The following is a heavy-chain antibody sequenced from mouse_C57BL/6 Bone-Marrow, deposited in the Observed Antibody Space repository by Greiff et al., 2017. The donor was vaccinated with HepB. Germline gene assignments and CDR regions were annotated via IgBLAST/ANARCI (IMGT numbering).Heavy chain of an antibody. CDR3: ASPDGSYDY. V-gene: IGHV5-6*01. J-gene: IGHJ2*01. CDR2: ISSGGSYT. Sequence: EVQLKESGGDLVKPGGSLKLSCAASGFTFSSYGMSWVRQTTDKRLEWVATISSGGSYTYYPDSVKGRFTISRDNAKNTLYLQMSSLKSEDTAMYYCASPDGSYDYWGQGTTLTVSS. CDR1: GFTFSSYG. D-gene: IGHD2-3*01.